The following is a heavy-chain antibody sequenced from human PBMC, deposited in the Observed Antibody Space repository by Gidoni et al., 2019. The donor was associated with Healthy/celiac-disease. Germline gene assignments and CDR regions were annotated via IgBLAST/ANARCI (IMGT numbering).Heavy chain of an antibody. CDR2: ISWNSGSI. J-gene: IGHJ5*02. Sequence: EVQLVESGGGLVQPGRSLRLSCAASGFTFDDYAMHWVRQAPGKGLEWVSGISWNSGSIGYADSVKGRFTISRDNAKNSLYLQMNSLRAEDTALYYCAKDRKAAVWGGWFDPWGQGTLVTVSS. V-gene: IGHV3-9*01. CDR3: AKDRKAAVWGGWFDP. D-gene: IGHD6-6*01. CDR1: GFTFDDYA.